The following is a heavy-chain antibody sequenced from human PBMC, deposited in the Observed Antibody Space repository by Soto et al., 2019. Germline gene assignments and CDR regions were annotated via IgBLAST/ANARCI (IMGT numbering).Heavy chain of an antibody. CDR2: IIPIFGTA. Sequence: SVKVSCKASGGTFSSYAISWVRQAPGQGLEWMGGIIPIFGTANYAQKFQGRVTITADESTSTAYMELSSLRSEDTAVYYCARVGYSGYDVYYYYGMDVWGQGTTVTVSS. V-gene: IGHV1-69*13. D-gene: IGHD5-12*01. CDR3: ARVGYSGYDVYYYYGMDV. J-gene: IGHJ6*02. CDR1: GGTFSSYA.